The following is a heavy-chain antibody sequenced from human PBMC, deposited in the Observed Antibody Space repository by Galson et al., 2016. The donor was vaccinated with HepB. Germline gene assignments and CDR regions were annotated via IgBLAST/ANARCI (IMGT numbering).Heavy chain of an antibody. CDR3: ARGLILSPFDL. Sequence: SLRLSCAASGFRSDDYYISWIRQTQGKGLEWISFISASGSIRHNADSVNGRFTISRDIARNSVHLQMGGLTVEDTALYYCARGLILSPFDLWGQGTLVIVSS. D-gene: IGHD3-10*01. V-gene: IGHV3-11*04. CDR2: ISASGSIR. J-gene: IGHJ5*02. CDR1: GFRSDDYY.